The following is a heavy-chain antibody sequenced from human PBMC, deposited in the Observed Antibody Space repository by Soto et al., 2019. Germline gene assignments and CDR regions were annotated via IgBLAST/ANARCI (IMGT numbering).Heavy chain of an antibody. CDR2: ISGSGGST. CDR3: ATTSDYYGSGSLDY. CDR1: GFTFSSYA. D-gene: IGHD3-10*01. V-gene: IGHV3-23*01. Sequence: EVQLLESGGGLVQPGGSLRLSCAASGFTFSSYAMSWVRQAPGKGLEWVSAISGSGGSTYYADSVKGRFTISRDNSNNTLYLQMNSLRAEDTAVYYCATTSDYYGSGSLDYWGQGTLVTVSS. J-gene: IGHJ4*02.